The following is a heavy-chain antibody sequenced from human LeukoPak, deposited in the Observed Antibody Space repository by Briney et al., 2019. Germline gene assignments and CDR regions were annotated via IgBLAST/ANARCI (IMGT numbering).Heavy chain of an antibody. CDR3: AKDSGYDYYYYYYGMDV. CDR1: GFTFSSYA. D-gene: IGHD5-12*01. CDR2: ISYDGSNK. V-gene: IGHV3-30-3*01. Sequence: GRSLRLSCAASGFTFSSYAMHWVRQAPGKGLEWVAVISYDGSNKYYADSVKGRFTISRDNSKNTLYLQMNSLRAEDTAVYYCAKDSGYDYYYYYYGMDVWGQGTTVTVSS. J-gene: IGHJ6*02.